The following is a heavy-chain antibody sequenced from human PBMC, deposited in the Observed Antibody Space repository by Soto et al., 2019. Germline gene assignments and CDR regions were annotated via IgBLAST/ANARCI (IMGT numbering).Heavy chain of an antibody. D-gene: IGHD4-4*01. CDR3: ARSQDPGNLDAFDI. J-gene: IGHJ3*02. V-gene: IGHV3-33*01. Sequence: QVQLVESVGGVVQPGRSLRLSCAASGFTFSSYGMHWVRQAPGKGREWVAVIWYDGSNKYYADSVKGRFTISRDNSKNTLYLQMNSLRAEDTAVYYCARSQDPGNLDAFDIWGQGTMVTVSS. CDR2: IWYDGSNK. CDR1: GFTFSSYG.